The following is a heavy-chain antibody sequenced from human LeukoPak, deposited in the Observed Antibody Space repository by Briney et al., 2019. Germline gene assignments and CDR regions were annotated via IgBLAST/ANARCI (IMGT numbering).Heavy chain of an antibody. CDR2: IYSGGST. V-gene: IGHV3-66*02. CDR3: ARDFDYSSSIRDL. J-gene: IGHJ5*02. CDR1: GFTVSSSY. Sequence: GGSLRLSCAASGFTVSSSYMSWVRQAPGKGLEWVSVIYSGGSTYYADSVKGRFTISRDNSKNTLYLQMNSLRAEDTAVYYCARDFDYSSSIRDLWGQGTLVTVSS. D-gene: IGHD6-13*01.